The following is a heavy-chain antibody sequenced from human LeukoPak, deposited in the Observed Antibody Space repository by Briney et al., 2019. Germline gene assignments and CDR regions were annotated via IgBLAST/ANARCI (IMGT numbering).Heavy chain of an antibody. V-gene: IGHV3-11*01. J-gene: IGHJ6*02. CDR2: ISGSGSDL. CDR1: GVTFSDYY. CDR3: ARSVGYYYTMDV. D-gene: IGHD2-15*01. Sequence: PGGSLRLSCVACGVTFSDYYMSWIRQAPGGGLEWVSYISGSGSDLYYADSVKGRFTISRDNAKNSLYLQMNSLRAEDTAVYYCARSVGYYYTMDVWGQGTTVTVSS.